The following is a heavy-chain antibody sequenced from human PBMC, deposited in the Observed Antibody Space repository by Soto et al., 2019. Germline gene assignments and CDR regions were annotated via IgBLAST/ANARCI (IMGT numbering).Heavy chain of an antibody. V-gene: IGHV4-59*12. CDR3: AKDGLYCGGDYSPGPILYYYYGMDV. CDR1: GGSISSYY. CDR2: IYYSGST. D-gene: IGHD2-21*02. J-gene: IGHJ6*02. Sequence: SETLSLTCTVSGGSISSYYWSWIRQPPGKGLEWIGYIYYSGSTNYNPSLKSRVTISVDTSKNTLYLQMNSLRAEDTAVYYCAKDGLYCGGDYSPGPILYYYYGMDVWGQGTTVTVSS.